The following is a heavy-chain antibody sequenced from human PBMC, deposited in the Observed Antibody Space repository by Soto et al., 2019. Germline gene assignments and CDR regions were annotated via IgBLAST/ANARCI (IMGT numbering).Heavy chain of an antibody. CDR1: GYTFTSYG. Sequence: GASVKVSCKASGYTFTSYGISWVRQAPGQGLEWMGWISAYNGNTNYAQKLQGRVTMTTDTSTSTAYMELRSLRSDDTAVYYCALYSSRGYYYYMDVWGKGTTVTVSS. V-gene: IGHV1-18*01. CDR2: ISAYNGNT. D-gene: IGHD6-13*01. J-gene: IGHJ6*03. CDR3: ALYSSRGYYYYMDV.